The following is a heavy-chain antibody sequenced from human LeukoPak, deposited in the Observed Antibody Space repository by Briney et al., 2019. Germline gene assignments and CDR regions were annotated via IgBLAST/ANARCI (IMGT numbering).Heavy chain of an antibody. CDR2: IKQDGSEK. V-gene: IGHV3-7*01. Sequence: TGGSLRLSCAASGFTFSDYYMSWIRQAPGKGLEWVANIKQDGSEKYYVDSVKGRFTISRDNAKNSLYLQMNSLRAEDTAVYYCARTAGVSDYWGQGTLVTVSS. CDR3: ARTAGVSDY. CDR1: GFTFSDYY. D-gene: IGHD2-8*01. J-gene: IGHJ4*02.